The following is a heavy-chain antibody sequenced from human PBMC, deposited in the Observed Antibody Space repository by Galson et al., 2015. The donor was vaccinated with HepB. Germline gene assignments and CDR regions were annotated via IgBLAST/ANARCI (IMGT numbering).Heavy chain of an antibody. CDR2: ISSSSYV. J-gene: IGHJ4*02. V-gene: IGHV3-21*01. Sequence: SLRLSCAASGFTFSSSSMNWVRQAPGKGLEWVSSISSSSYVYYADSVKGRFTISRGNANNSLYLQMNSLRAEDTAVYYCARGWGSSWDSTPDYWGQGTLVAVSS. CDR3: ARGWGSSWDSTPDY. D-gene: IGHD6-13*01. CDR1: GFTFSSSS.